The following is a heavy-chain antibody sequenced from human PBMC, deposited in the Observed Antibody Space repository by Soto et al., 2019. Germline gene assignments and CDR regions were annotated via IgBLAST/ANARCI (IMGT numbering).Heavy chain of an antibody. Sequence: QLQLQESGPGLVKPSETLSLTCTVSGGSISSSGYYWGWIRQPPGKGLEWIGSIYYSGSTYYNPSLKSRVTISVDTSKNQFSLKLSSVTAADTAVYYCARQALSWFGDPQLDDLWGQGTLVTVSS. CDR1: GGSISSSGYY. V-gene: IGHV4-39*01. J-gene: IGHJ5*02. CDR2: IYYSGST. CDR3: ARQALSWFGDPQLDDL. D-gene: IGHD3-10*01.